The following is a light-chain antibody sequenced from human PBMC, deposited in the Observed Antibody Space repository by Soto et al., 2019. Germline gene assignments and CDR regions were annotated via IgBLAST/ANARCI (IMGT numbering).Light chain of an antibody. CDR3: SSYTTIKTVV. CDR1: SSDVGAYNF. CDR2: EVT. Sequence: QAVVTQPPSASGSPGQSVTISCTGTSSDVGAYNFVSWYQQHPGNAPKLIIYEVTKRPSGVPDRFSGSKSGNTASLTVSGLQAEDEADYHCSSYTTIKTVVFGGGTKLTVL. V-gene: IGLV2-8*01. J-gene: IGLJ2*01.